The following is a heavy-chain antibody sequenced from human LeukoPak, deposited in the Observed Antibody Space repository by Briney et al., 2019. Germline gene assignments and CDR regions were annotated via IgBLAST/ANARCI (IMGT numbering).Heavy chain of an antibody. D-gene: IGHD2-21*02. CDR3: ARERGVVVTAIDAFDI. J-gene: IGHJ3*02. Sequence: SVKVSCKASGYTFTSYAISWVRQAPGQGLEWMGRIIPILGIANYAQKFQGRVTITADKSTSTAYMELSSLRSEDTAVYYCARERGVVVTAIDAFDIWGQGTMVTVSS. V-gene: IGHV1-69*04. CDR1: GYTFTSYA. CDR2: IIPILGIA.